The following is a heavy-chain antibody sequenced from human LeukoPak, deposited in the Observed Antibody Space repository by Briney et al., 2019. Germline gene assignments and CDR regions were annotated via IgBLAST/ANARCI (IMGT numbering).Heavy chain of an antibody. V-gene: IGHV1-69*04. D-gene: IGHD2-21*02. J-gene: IGHJ4*02. CDR1: GGTFSSYA. CDR3: ARADPVVVTALGY. CDR2: IIPILGIA. Sequence: SVKVSCKASGGTFSSYAISWVRQAPGQGLEWMGRIIPILGIANYAQKFQGRVTITADKSTSTAYMELSSLRSEDTAVYYCARADPVVVTALGYWGQGTPVTVSS.